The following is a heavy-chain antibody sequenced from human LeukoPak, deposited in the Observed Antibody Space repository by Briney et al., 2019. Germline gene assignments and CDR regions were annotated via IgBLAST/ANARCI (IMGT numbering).Heavy chain of an antibody. D-gene: IGHD6-25*01. J-gene: IGHJ6*02. Sequence: GGSLRLSCAASGFTFSNYWMHWIRQAPEKGLEWVSRISNDGKNIAYADSVKDRFTISRDNAKNTLYLEINSLGTEDTAVYYCARRPTASAERGMDVWGHGTTVIVSS. V-gene: IGHV3-74*01. CDR1: GFTFSNYW. CDR3: ARRPTASAERGMDV. CDR2: ISNDGKNI.